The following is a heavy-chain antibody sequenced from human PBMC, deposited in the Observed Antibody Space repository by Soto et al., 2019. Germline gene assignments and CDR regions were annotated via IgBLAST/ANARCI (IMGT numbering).Heavy chain of an antibody. Sequence: QVQLVQSGAEVKKPGSSVKVSCKASGGTFSSYAISWVRQAPGQGLEWMGGIIPIFGTANYAQKFQGRVKITGDESTSTAYMELSSLRSEDTAVYYCARAPLTTKYYYYYYGMDVWGQGTTVTVSS. CDR1: GGTFSSYA. CDR2: IIPIFGTA. J-gene: IGHJ6*02. D-gene: IGHD4-17*01. V-gene: IGHV1-69*01. CDR3: ARAPLTTKYYYYYYGMDV.